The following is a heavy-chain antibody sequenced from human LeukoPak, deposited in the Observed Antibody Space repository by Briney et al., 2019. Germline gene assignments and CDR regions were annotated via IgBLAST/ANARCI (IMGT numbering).Heavy chain of an antibody. Sequence: GGSLRLSCAASGFTFSSYGMHWVRQAPGKGLEWVAFIRYDGSNKYYADSVKGRSTISRDNSKNTLYLQMNSLRAEDTAVYYCAKDPHEEMAFDYWGQGTLVTVSS. D-gene: IGHD5-24*01. V-gene: IGHV3-30*02. CDR3: AKDPHEEMAFDY. J-gene: IGHJ4*02. CDR1: GFTFSSYG. CDR2: IRYDGSNK.